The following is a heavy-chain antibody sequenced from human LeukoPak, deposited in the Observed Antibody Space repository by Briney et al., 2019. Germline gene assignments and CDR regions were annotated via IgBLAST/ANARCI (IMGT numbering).Heavy chain of an antibody. J-gene: IGHJ4*02. V-gene: IGHV4-31*03. D-gene: IGHD6-6*01. CDR3: ARRSSSSYFDY. CDR1: GGSISSGGYY. CDR2: IYYSGST. Sequence: SETLSLTCTVSGGSISSGGYYWSWIRQHPGKGLEWIGYIYYSGSTHYNPSLKSRVTISVDTSKNQFSLKLSSVTAADTAVYYCARRSSSSYFDYWGQGTLVTVSS.